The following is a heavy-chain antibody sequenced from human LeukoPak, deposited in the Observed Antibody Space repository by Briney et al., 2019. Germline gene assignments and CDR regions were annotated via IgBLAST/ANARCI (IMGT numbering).Heavy chain of an antibody. Sequence: PGGSLRLSCAASGFTFSSYAMSWVRQAPDKGLEWVSGIVGSGGSTNYADSVKGRFTISRDNSKNTLYLQMTSLRAEDTALYYCAKANCGSECYYNLDYWGQGTLVTVSS. CDR3: AKANCGSECYYNLDY. J-gene: IGHJ4*02. D-gene: IGHD2-21*01. CDR2: IVGSGGST. CDR1: GFTFSSYA. V-gene: IGHV3-23*01.